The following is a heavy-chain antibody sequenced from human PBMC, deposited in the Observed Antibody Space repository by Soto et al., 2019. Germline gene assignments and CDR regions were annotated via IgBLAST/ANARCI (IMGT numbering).Heavy chain of an antibody. CDR3: ARGGYCGGDCDLHH. CDR1: GFTVSSNY. J-gene: IGHJ5*02. CDR2: IYSGGST. D-gene: IGHD2-21*02. Sequence: EVQLVESGGGLVQPGGSLRLSCAASGFTVSSNYMSWVRQAPGKGLEWVSVIYSGGSTYYADSVKGRFTISRHNSKNTLYLQMNSLRAEDTAVYYCARGGYCGGDCDLHHWGQGTLVTVSS. V-gene: IGHV3-53*04.